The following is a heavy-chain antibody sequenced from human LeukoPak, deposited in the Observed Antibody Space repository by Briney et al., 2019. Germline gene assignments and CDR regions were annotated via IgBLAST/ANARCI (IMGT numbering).Heavy chain of an antibody. CDR2: IDKDGSGT. Sequence: PGGSLSLSCTTSGFNFNYYFMAWVRQAPGKGLEWLATIDKDGSGTEYIDSVRGRFTISRDNTKQSIYLQMSSLSADDTAVYFCATEYWYRHDYWGQGILVTVSS. D-gene: IGHD6-13*01. CDR3: ATEYWYRHDY. J-gene: IGHJ4*02. V-gene: IGHV3-7*01. CDR1: GFNFNYYF.